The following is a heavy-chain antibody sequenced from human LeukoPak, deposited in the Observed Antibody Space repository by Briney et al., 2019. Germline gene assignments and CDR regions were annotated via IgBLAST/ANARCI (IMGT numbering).Heavy chain of an antibody. V-gene: IGHV3-9*01. CDR3: ASDDSSGEYDLPFGY. CDR1: GFTFDDYA. Sequence: GGSLRLSCAASGFTFDDYAMHWVRQVPGKGLEWVSGISWNSGSIAYADSVKGRFTISRDNAKNSVYLQVDSLRSEDTAVYYCASDDSSGEYDLPFGYWGQGTLVTVSS. CDR2: ISWNSGSI. D-gene: IGHD3-22*01. J-gene: IGHJ4*02.